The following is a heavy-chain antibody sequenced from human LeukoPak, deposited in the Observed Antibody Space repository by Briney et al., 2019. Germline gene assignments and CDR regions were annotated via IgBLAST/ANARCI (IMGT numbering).Heavy chain of an antibody. J-gene: IGHJ4*02. V-gene: IGHV3-48*01. D-gene: IGHD4-17*01. CDR3: ARVRNLRGDY. Sequence: PGGSLRLPCAASGFTFSSYSMNWVRQAPGKGLEWVSYISSGSSTIYYADSVKGRFTISRDNAKNSLYLQMNSLRAEDTAVYYCARVRNLRGDYWGQGTLVTVSS. CDR1: GFTFSSYS. CDR2: ISSGSSTI.